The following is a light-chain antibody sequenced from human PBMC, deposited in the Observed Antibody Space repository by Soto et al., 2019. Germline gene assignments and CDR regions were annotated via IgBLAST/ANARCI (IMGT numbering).Light chain of an antibody. CDR1: QSLLHSNGYNY. CDR2: LGS. Sequence: DIVMTQSPLSLPVTPGEPASISCRSSQSLLHSNGYNYLDWYLQKPGQSPQLLIYLGSNRASGVPDRFSGNGSGTDFTLKISRLEAEDVGVYYCMQALQTPWTFGQGTKVEIK. CDR3: MQALQTPWT. V-gene: IGKV2-28*01. J-gene: IGKJ1*01.